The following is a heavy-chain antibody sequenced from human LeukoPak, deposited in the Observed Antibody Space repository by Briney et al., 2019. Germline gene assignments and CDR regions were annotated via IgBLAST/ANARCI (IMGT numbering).Heavy chain of an antibody. Sequence: GGSLRLSCAASGFTFGSYWMSWVRQAPGKGLEWVANIKQDGSEKYYVDSVKGRFTISRDNAKNSLYLQMNSLRAEDTAVYYCARDWYYYYMDVWGKGTTVTVSS. CDR2: IKQDGSEK. CDR1: GFTFGSYW. J-gene: IGHJ6*03. V-gene: IGHV3-7*01. CDR3: ARDWYYYYMDV.